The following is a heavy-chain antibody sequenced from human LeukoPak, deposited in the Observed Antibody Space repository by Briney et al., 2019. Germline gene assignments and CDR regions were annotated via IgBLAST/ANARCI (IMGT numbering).Heavy chain of an antibody. J-gene: IGHJ4*02. V-gene: IGHV3-48*01. CDR3: ARDGPPAGAGDFDY. Sequence: GGSLLLSCAASGFITSTYSMGWVRPAPGKGLEWVSYIGSTSIYADSVKGRFTISRDNAKNSLYLQMNILRAEDTAVYYCARDGPPAGAGDFDYWGQGTPVTVSS. CDR1: GFITSTYS. CDR2: IGSTSI. D-gene: IGHD2-2*01.